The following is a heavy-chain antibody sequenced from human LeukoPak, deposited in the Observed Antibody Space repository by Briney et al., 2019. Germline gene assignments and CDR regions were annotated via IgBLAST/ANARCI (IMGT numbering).Heavy chain of an antibody. CDR1: GASISSYY. D-gene: IGHD3-10*01. Sequence: PSETLSLTRTVSGASISSYYYNWIRQTAGRGLEWIGRLYISGSTDYNPSLKSRVTISVDTSNNQFSLNLNSVTAADTAVYSCARDLSGSLYFDYWGQGTLVTVSS. V-gene: IGHV4-4*07. CDR2: LYISGST. J-gene: IGHJ4*02. CDR3: ARDLSGSLYFDY.